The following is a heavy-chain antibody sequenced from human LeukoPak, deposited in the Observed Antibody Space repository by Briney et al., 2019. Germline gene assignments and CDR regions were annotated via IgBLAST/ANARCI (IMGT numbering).Heavy chain of an antibody. CDR3: ARQYLNAFDI. J-gene: IGHJ3*02. D-gene: IGHD2/OR15-2a*01. CDR1: GYTFTGYY. Sequence: GASVTVSFKASGYTFTGYYMHWVRQAPGQGVEWMGWINPNSGGTNYAQKFQGRVTMTRDTSISTAYMELSRLRSDDTAVYYCARQYLNAFDIWGQGTMVTVSS. CDR2: INPNSGGT. V-gene: IGHV1-2*02.